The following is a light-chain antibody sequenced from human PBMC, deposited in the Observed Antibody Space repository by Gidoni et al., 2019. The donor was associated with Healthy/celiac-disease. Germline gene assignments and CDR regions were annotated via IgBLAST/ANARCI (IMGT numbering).Light chain of an antibody. CDR3: AAWDDSLNGWV. Sequence: QSVLTQPPSASGPPGQRVTISCSGSSTNIESNSVNWYQPLPGTAPKLLIYSNYQRPSGVPDRFSGSQSGTSASLAISGLQSGDEADYYCAAWDDSLNGWVFGGGTKLTVL. J-gene: IGLJ3*02. CDR1: STNIESNS. V-gene: IGLV1-44*01. CDR2: SNY.